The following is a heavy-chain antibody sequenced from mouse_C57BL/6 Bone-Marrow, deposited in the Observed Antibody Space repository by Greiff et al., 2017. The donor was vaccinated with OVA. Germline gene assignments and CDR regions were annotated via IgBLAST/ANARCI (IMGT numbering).Heavy chain of an antibody. Sequence: VKLMESGAELVRPGASVTLSCKASGYTFTDYEMHWVKQTPVHGLEWIGAIDPETGGTAYNQKFKGKAILTADKSSSTAYMGLRSLTSEDSAVYYCTNYYGSSWGQGTLVTVSA. CDR3: TNYYGSS. CDR2: IDPETGGT. CDR1: GYTFTDYE. D-gene: IGHD1-1*01. V-gene: IGHV1-15*01. J-gene: IGHJ3*01.